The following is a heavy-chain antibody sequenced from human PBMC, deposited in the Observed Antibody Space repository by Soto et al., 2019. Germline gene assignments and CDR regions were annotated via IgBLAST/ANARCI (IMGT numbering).Heavy chain of an antibody. Sequence: QVQLVQSGAEVKKPGSSVKVSCKASGGNFSTSTLTWVRQAPGQGLEWMGRTIPILDVADYAQDFQGRVTSTADKSTSTAYMELTSLTSKDTAVYYCARDSPSGRTYSGYDAIDSWVQGPLVT. CDR1: GGNFSTST. CDR3: ARDSPSGRTYSGYDAIDS. D-gene: IGHD5-12*01. J-gene: IGHJ4*02. CDR2: TIPILDVA. V-gene: IGHV1-69*08.